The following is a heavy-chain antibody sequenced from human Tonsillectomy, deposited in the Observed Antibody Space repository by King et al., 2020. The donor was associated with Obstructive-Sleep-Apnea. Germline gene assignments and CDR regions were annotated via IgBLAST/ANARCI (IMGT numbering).Heavy chain of an antibody. Sequence: QLVQSGGGLVQPGGSLRLSCAASGFTVTSKYLSWVRQVPGKGLEWVSVIYSEGSTYYADSVRGRFTISRDSSKNTLYLQMNTLGPEDTAVYFCARGNARHDYADYIRPFDYWGQGTLVTVSS. CDR2: IYSEGST. CDR3: ARGNARHDYADYIRPFDY. CDR1: GFTVTSKY. D-gene: IGHD4-17*01. J-gene: IGHJ4*02. V-gene: IGHV3-66*01.